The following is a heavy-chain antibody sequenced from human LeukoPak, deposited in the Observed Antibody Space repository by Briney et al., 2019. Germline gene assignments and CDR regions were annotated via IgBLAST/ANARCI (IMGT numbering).Heavy chain of an antibody. V-gene: IGHV4-34*01. CDR3: ARWEVSYYDILTGYATRKFDP. J-gene: IGHJ5*02. CDR1: GGSFSGYY. CDR2: INHSGST. Sequence: NPSETLSLTCAVYGGSFSGYYWSWIRQPPGKGLEWIGEINHSGSTNYNPSLKSRVTISVDTSKNQFSLKLSSVTAADTAVYYCARWEVSYYDILTGYATRKFDPWGQGTLVTVSS. D-gene: IGHD3-9*01.